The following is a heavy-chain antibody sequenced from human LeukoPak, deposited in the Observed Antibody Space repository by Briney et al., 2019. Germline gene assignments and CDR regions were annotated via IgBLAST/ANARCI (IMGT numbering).Heavy chain of an antibody. CDR1: GFTLSSYW. V-gene: IGHV3-7*04. CDR3: ARMRDGYMGRYYFDY. D-gene: IGHD5-24*01. J-gene: IGHJ4*02. Sequence: GGSLRHSCAASGFTLSSYWMSWVRQAPGKGLEWVANIKEDGSDKKYVDSVKGRFTTSRDNAKNSLYLQMNSLRAEDTAVYYCARMRDGYMGRYYFDYWGQGTLVTVSS. CDR2: IKEDGSDK.